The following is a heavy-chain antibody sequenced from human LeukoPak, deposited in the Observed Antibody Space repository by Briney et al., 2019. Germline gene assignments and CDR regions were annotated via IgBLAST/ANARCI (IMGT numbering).Heavy chain of an antibody. CDR3: ARVYVHYDFWSGYLNWFDP. CDR2: IYTSGST. J-gene: IGHJ5*02. Sequence: SETLSLTCTVSGGSISSYYWSWIPQPARKGLEWIGRIYTSGSTNYNPSLKSRVTMSVDTSKNQFSLKLSSVTAADTAVYYCARVYVHYDFWSGYLNWFDPWGQGTLVTVSS. CDR1: GGSISSYY. D-gene: IGHD3-3*01. V-gene: IGHV4-4*07.